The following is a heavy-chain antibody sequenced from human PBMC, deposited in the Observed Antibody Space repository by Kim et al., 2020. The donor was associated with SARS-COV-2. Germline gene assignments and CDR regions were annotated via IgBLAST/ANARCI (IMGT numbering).Heavy chain of an antibody. Sequence: SRVTISVDESKNQFSLKLSSVTGADTAVYYCARKGLGSCSGGSCFSAFDIWGQGTMVTVSS. J-gene: IGHJ3*02. D-gene: IGHD2-15*01. V-gene: IGHV4-4*02. CDR3: ARKGLGSCSGGSCFSAFDI.